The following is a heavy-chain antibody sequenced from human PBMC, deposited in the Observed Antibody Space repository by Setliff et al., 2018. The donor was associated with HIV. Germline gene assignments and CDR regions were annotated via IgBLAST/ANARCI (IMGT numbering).Heavy chain of an antibody. CDR1: GDSISRRIYY. J-gene: IGHJ4*02. D-gene: IGHD6-13*01. Sequence: ETLSLTCTVSGDSISRRIYYWGWIRQPPGKGLEWVANIKQDGSEKYYVDSVKGRFTISRDNAKNSLYLQMNSLRAEDTAVYYCARDLTAAAGSDYWGQGTLVTV. CDR2: IKQDGSEK. V-gene: IGHV3-7*01. CDR3: ARDLTAAAGSDY.